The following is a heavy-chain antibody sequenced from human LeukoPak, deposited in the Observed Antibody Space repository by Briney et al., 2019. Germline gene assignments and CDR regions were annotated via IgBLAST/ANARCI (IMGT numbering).Heavy chain of an antibody. D-gene: IGHD6-19*01. J-gene: IGHJ4*02. CDR2: MYASGTT. CDR1: GSTVSGNY. V-gene: IGHV3-53*01. CDR3: AREGGPYSSTLRGC. Sequence: PGGSLRLSCVVSGSTVSGNYMSWVRQAPGKGLEWVSIMYASGTTDYADSVKGRFTISRDNSKNTLYLQMSSLRVEDTAVYYCAREGGPYSSTLRGCWGQGTLVTVSS.